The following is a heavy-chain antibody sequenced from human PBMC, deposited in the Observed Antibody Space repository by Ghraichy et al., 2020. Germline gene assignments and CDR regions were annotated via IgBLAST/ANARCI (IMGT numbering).Heavy chain of an antibody. V-gene: IGHV4-34*01. CDR2: INHSGST. CDR1: GGSFSGYY. J-gene: IGHJ4*02. CDR3: ARLERGDRRRLDY. D-gene: IGHD1-14*01. Sequence: SQTLSLTCAVYGGSFSGYYWSWIRQPPGKGLEWIGEINHSGSTNYNPSLKSRVTISVDTSKNQFSLKLSSVTAADTAVYYCARLERGDRRRLDYWGQGTLVTVSS.